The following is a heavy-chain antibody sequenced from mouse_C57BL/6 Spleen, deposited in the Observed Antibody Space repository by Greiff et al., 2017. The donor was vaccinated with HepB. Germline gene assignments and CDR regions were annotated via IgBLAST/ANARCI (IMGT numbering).Heavy chain of an antibody. J-gene: IGHJ2*01. CDR3: ARYYDYDGYFDY. CDR2: IDPSDSYT. V-gene: IGHV1-69*01. Sequence: QVQLQQPGAELVMPGASVKLSCKASGYTFTSYWMHWVKQRPGQGLEWIGEIDPSDSYTNYNQKFKGKSTLTVDKSSSTAYMQLSSLTSADSAVYYCARYYDYDGYFDYWGQGTTLTDSS. D-gene: IGHD2-4*01. CDR1: GYTFTSYW.